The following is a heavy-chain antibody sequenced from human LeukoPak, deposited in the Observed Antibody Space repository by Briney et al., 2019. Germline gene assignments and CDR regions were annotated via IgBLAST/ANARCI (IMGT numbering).Heavy chain of an antibody. J-gene: IGHJ4*02. V-gene: IGHV4-34*01. CDR3: AGAPSSGWYRYY. Sequence: SETLSLTCAVYGGSLSGYYWSWIRQPPGKGLEWIGEINHSGSTNYNPSLKSRVTISVDTSKNQFSLKLSSVTAAGTAVYYCAGAPSSGWYRYYWGQGTLVTVSS. D-gene: IGHD6-19*01. CDR1: GGSLSGYY. CDR2: INHSGST.